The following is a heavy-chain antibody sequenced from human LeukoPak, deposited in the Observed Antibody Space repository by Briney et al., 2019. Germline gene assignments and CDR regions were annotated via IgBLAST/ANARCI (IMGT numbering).Heavy chain of an antibody. CDR1: GGSFSGYY. CDR2: INHSGST. D-gene: IGHD3-10*01. CDR3: ARIDITMVRGAAKAGMDV. Sequence: SETLSLTCAVYGGSFSGYYWGWIRQPPGKGLEWIGEINHSGSTNYNPSLKSRVTISVDTSKNQFSLKLSSVTAADTAVYYCARIDITMVRGAAKAGMDVWGKGTTVTVSS. J-gene: IGHJ6*04. V-gene: IGHV4-34*01.